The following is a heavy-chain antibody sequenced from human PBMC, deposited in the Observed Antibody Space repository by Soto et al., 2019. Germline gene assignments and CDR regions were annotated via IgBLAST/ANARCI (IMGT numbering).Heavy chain of an antibody. Sequence: QVQLVQSGAEVKGPGASVRVSCKTSGYTFTSHTLHWARQAPGQGLEWMGWIRVAQNSPRYAQRFQGRVTFSTDTSATTGYMELSDLTREDTAIYYCAREPEDGVPGDYWGQGTLVAVSS. D-gene: IGHD2-8*01. CDR3: AREPEDGVPGDY. J-gene: IGHJ4*02. V-gene: IGHV1-3*01. CDR1: GYTFTSHT. CDR2: IRVAQNSP.